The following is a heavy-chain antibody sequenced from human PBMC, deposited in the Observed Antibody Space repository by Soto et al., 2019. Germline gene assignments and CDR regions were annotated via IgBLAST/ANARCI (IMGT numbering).Heavy chain of an antibody. J-gene: IGHJ4*02. V-gene: IGHV4-59*01. CDR3: ARNAWRSCATLSQ. D-gene: IGHD2-2*01. CDR1: GGSISSYY. CDR2: IYYSGST. Sequence: SETLSLTCTVSGGSISSYYWSWIRQPPGKGLEWIGYIYYSGSTNYNPSLKSRVTISVDTSKNQFSLKLSSVTAADTAVYYCARNAWRSCATLSQWGQGTLVTVSS.